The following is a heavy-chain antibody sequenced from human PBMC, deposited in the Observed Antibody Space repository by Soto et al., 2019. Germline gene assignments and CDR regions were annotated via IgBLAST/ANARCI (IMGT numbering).Heavy chain of an antibody. CDR3: ARVPDR. D-gene: IGHD2-2*01. CDR1: GDSISSGGYS. CDR2: IYHSGST. V-gene: IGHV4-30-2*01. J-gene: IGHJ5*02. Sequence: SETLSLTCSVSGDSISSGGYSWSWIRQPPGKGLEWIGYIYHSGSTYYNPSLKSRVTISVDRSKNQFSLKLSSVTAADTAVYYCARVPDRWGQGTLVTVSS.